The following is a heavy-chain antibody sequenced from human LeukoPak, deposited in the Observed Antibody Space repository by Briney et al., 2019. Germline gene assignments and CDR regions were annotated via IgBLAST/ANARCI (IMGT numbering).Heavy chain of an antibody. CDR3: ARGRVGIVVVPAARGPWFDP. CDR1: GGSFSGYY. CDR2: INHSGST. D-gene: IGHD2-2*01. J-gene: IGHJ5*02. V-gene: IGHV4-34*01. Sequence: PSETLSLTCAVYGGSFSGYYWSWIRQPPGKGLEWSGEINHSGSTNYNPSLKSRVTISVDTAKNQFSLKLSSVTAADTAVYYCARGRVGIVVVPAARGPWFDPWGQGTLVTVSS.